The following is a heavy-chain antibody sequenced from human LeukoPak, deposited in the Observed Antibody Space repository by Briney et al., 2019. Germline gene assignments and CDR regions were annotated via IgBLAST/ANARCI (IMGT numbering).Heavy chain of an antibody. Sequence: GGSLRLSCPASGFTFSDNYMSWIRQAPGKGLEWVSSISSSSSYIYYADSVKGRFTISRDNAKNSLYLQMNSLRAEDTAVYYCARGYDFWSGFYYFDYWGQGTLVTVSS. CDR2: ISSSSSYI. D-gene: IGHD3-3*01. CDR3: ARGYDFWSGFYYFDY. J-gene: IGHJ4*02. CDR1: GFTFSDNY. V-gene: IGHV3-11*06.